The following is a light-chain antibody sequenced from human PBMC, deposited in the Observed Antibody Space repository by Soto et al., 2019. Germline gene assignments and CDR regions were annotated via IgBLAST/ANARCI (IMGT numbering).Light chain of an antibody. CDR1: QGIGST. V-gene: IGKV3-15*01. CDR3: QQYSNWPRT. J-gene: IGKJ1*01. CDR2: GAS. Sequence: EIVMTQSPATLSVSPGERATLSCRASQGIGSTLAWYQQKPGQTPKLLIYGASTRATGVPARFSGGGSGTEFTLTISSLQSEDFAVYYCQQYSNWPRTFGQGTKVEIK.